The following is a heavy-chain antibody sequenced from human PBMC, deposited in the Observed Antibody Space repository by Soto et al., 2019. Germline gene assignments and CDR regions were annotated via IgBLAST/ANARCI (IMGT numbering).Heavy chain of an antibody. CDR1: GYTFTSYD. J-gene: IGHJ5*02. Sequence: ASVKVSCKASGYTFTSYDINWVRQATGQGLEWMGWMNPNSGNTGYAQKFQGRVTMTRNTSISTAYMELSSLRSEDTAVYYCARGPYDYVWGSYRFSPPFDPWGQGTLVTVSS. CDR3: ARGPYDYVWGSYRFSPPFDP. D-gene: IGHD3-16*02. CDR2: MNPNSGNT. V-gene: IGHV1-8*01.